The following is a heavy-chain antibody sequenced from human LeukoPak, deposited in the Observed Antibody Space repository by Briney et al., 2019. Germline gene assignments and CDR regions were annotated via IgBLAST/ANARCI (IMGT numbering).Heavy chain of an antibody. D-gene: IGHD1-26*01. J-gene: IGHJ4*02. CDR1: GGSISSYY. Sequence: PSETLSLTRTVSGGSISSYYWSWIRQPPGKGLEWIGYIHYSGSTNYNPSLKSRVTISVDTSKNQFSLKLSSVTAADTAVYYCARGFRVGATHYFDYWGQGTLVTVSS. V-gene: IGHV4-59*01. CDR2: IHYSGST. CDR3: ARGFRVGATHYFDY.